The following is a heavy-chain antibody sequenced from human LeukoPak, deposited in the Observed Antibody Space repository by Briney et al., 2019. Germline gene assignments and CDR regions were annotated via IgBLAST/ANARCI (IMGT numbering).Heavy chain of an antibody. Sequence: PGGSLRLSCAASGFTFSSYAMSWVRQAPGKGLEWVSTIGGSGGSTYYADSVKGRFTISRDNSKNTLYLQMNSLRADDTAIYYCARGPYNSALDYWGQGTLVTDSS. CDR1: GFTFSSYA. CDR3: ARGPYNSALDY. J-gene: IGHJ4*02. CDR2: IGGSGGST. V-gene: IGHV3-23*01. D-gene: IGHD1-20*01.